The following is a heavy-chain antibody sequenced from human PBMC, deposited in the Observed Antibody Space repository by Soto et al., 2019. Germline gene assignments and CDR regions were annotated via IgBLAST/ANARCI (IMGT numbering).Heavy chain of an antibody. J-gene: IGHJ6*02. D-gene: IGHD3-3*01. CDR3: ARNGSYYDFWSGYYFGGGRDG. CDR1: GASISGYY. V-gene: IGHV4-4*07. Sequence: SETLSLTCTVSGASISGYYWSWIRKSAGKGLEWIGRIYATGTTDYNPSLKGRVTISVDTSKNQFSLKLSSVTAADTAVYYCARNGSYYDFWSGYYFGGGRDGWGQGTTVTVSS. CDR2: IYATGTT.